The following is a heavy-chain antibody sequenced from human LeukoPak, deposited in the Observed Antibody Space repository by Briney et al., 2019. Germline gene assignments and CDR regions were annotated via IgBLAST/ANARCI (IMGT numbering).Heavy chain of an antibody. J-gene: IGHJ5*02. Sequence: PSETLSLTCAVYGAYFNDYYWSWIRHSPTKGREWIGEVNHSGSAKYNPSLKSRVTISADKSKNQFFLRLSPVAAADSGVYYCARERASNNHDNWFDPWGQGTLVTVSS. CDR3: ARERASNNHDNWFDP. CDR1: GAYFNDYY. CDR2: VNHSGSA. V-gene: IGHV4-34*01.